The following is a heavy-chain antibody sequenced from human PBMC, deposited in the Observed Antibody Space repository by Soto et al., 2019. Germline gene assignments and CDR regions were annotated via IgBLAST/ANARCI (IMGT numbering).Heavy chain of an antibody. CDR2: ISTSGSTL. CDR3: VRISVRPRAIRTAPGRWYFDL. D-gene: IGHD1-1*01. CDR1: GFSFSDYY. V-gene: IGHV3-11*01. Sequence: QVQLVGSGGGLVKPGGSLRLSCAASGFSFSDYYMSWIRQAPGKGLEWISYISTSGSTLFYADSVKGRFTISRDNARNSLYLQISSLRAEDTAVYYCVRISVRPRAIRTAPGRWYFDLWGRGALATVSS. J-gene: IGHJ2*01.